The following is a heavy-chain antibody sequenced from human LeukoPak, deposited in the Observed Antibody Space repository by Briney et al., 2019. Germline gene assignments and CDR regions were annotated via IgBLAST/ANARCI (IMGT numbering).Heavy chain of an antibody. CDR1: GGSISSYY. D-gene: IGHD6-19*01. CDR3: AREVEYSGWYTGDY. CDR2: IYYSGST. V-gene: IGHV4-59*01. J-gene: IGHJ4*02. Sequence: NPSETLSLTCTVSGGSISSYYWSWIRQPPGRGLEWIGYIYYSGSTNYNPSLKSRVTISVDTSKNQFSLKLSSVTAADTAVYYCAREVEYSGWYTGDYWGQGTLVTVSS.